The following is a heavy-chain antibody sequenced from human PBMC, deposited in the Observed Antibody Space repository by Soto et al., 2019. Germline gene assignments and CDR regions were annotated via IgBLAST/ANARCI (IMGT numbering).Heavy chain of an antibody. J-gene: IGHJ3*02. Sequence: SVKVSCKASGGTFSSYAISWVRQAPGQGLEWMGGIIPIFGTANYAQKFQGRVTITADESTSTAYMELSSLRSEDTAVYYCAGHLLRFLEWSKDRAFDIWGQGTMVTVSS. V-gene: IGHV1-69*13. D-gene: IGHD3-3*01. CDR1: GGTFSSYA. CDR2: IIPIFGTA. CDR3: AGHLLRFLEWSKDRAFDI.